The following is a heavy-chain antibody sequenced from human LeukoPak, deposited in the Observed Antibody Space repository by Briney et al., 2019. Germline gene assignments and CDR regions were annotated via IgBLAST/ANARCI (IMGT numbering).Heavy chain of an antibody. Sequence: PSETLSLTCTVSDGSISSSSYYWGWIRQPPGKGLEWIGSLYYSGSTHYNPSLKSRVTISVDTSKNQFSLKLSSVTAADTAVYYCANSANYGGNSGFFDYWGQGTLVTVSS. V-gene: IGHV4-39*01. CDR3: ANSANYGGNSGFFDY. J-gene: IGHJ4*02. CDR2: LYYSGST. D-gene: IGHD4-23*01. CDR1: DGSISSSSYY.